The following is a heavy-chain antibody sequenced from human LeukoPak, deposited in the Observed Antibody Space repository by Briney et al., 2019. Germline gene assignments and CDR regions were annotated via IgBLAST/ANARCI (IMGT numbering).Heavy chain of an antibody. D-gene: IGHD6-13*01. Sequence: SETLSLTCAVSGGSISSSNWWSWVRQPPGKGLEWIGEIYHSGSTNYNPSLKSRVTISVDKSKNQFSLKPSSVTAADTAVYYCARTGIAAAGTIDYWGQGTLVTVSS. CDR3: ARTGIAAAGTIDY. J-gene: IGHJ4*02. CDR2: IYHSGST. V-gene: IGHV4-4*02. CDR1: GGSISSSNW.